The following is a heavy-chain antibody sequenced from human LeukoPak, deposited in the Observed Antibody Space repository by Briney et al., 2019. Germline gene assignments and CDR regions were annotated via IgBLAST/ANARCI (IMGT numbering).Heavy chain of an antibody. D-gene: IGHD6-13*01. CDR1: GFTVSSNY. CDR2: IYSGGST. V-gene: IGHV3-66*01. J-gene: IGHJ4*02. CDR3: ARAGDSSSWGFDY. Sequence: GGSLRLSCAASGFTVSSNYMSWVRQAPGKGLEWVSVIYSGGSTYYADSVKGRFTISRDNSKNTLYLQMNSLRAEDTAVYYCARAGDSSSWGFDYWGQGTLVTVSS.